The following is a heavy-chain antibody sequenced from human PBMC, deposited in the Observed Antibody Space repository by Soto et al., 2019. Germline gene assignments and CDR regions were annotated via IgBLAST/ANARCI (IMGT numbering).Heavy chain of an antibody. D-gene: IGHD4-4*01. CDR3: ARTMTTVSWFDP. CDR1: GFTVSSNY. CDR2: IYSGGST. J-gene: IGHJ5*02. Sequence: VQLVETGGGLIQPGGSLRLSCAASGFTVSSNYMSWVRQAPGKGLEWVSVIYSGGSTYYADSVKGRFTISRDNSKNTLYLQMNSLRAEDTAVYYCARTMTTVSWFDPWGQGTLVTVSS. V-gene: IGHV3-53*02.